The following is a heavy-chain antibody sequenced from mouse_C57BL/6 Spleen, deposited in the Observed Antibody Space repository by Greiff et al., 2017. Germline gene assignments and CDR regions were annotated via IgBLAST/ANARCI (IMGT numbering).Heavy chain of an antibody. CDR3: AREGAYYGSSSWFAD. CDR2: IYPRDGST. V-gene: IGHV1-78*01. CDR1: GFTITDHT. Sequence: QVQLQQSDAELVKPGASVKLSCKASGFTITDHTIHWMKQRPEQGLEWIGNIYPRDGSTKYNEKFKGKATLTADTSSSTAYMQLNSLTSEDSAVXFCAREGAYYGSSSWFADWGQGTLVTVSA. J-gene: IGHJ3*01. D-gene: IGHD1-1*01.